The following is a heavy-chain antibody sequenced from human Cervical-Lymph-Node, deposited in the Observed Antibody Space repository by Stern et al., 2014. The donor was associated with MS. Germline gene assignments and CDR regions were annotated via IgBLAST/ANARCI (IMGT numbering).Heavy chain of an antibody. CDR2: IHDSGST. J-gene: IGHJ5*02. D-gene: IGHD1-26*01. CDR1: GGSISSSGYY. V-gene: IGHV4-61*02. Sequence: QLQLQESGPGLVKPSQTLSLTCTVSGGSISSSGYYWSWIRQPADKGLEWIGRIHDSGSTYYNPSLKSRVTISMDTAQNQFSLKLPSVTAADTAVYYCATTRWDLFTWNWFDPWGQGTLVTVSS. CDR3: ATTRWDLFTWNWFDP.